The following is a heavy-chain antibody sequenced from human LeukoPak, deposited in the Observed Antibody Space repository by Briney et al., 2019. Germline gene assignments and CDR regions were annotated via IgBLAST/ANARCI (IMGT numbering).Heavy chain of an antibody. D-gene: IGHD2-2*01. V-gene: IGHV4-30-2*01. CDR2: IYHSGST. CDR3: ARGGYCSSTSCYEGWFDP. CDR1: GGSISSGGYS. J-gene: IGHJ5*02. Sequence: SQTLSLTCAVSGGSISSGGYSWSWLRQPPGKGLESIGYIYHSGSTYYNPSLKSRVTISVDRSKNQFSLKLSSVTAADTAVYYCARGGYCSSTSCYEGWFDPWGQGTLVTVSS.